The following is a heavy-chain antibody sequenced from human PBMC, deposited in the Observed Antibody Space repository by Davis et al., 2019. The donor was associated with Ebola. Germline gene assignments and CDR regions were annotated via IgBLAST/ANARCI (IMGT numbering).Heavy chain of an antibody. J-gene: IGHJ3*02. V-gene: IGHV1-69*13. Sequence: SVKVSCKASGGTFSSYAISWVRQAPGQGLEWMGGIIPIFGTGNYAQKFQGRVTITADESTSTAYMELSSLRFEDTAVYYCARDEGVRVAGRPYAFDIWGQGTMVTVSS. CDR1: GGTFSSYA. CDR3: ARDEGVRVAGRPYAFDI. CDR2: IIPIFGTG. D-gene: IGHD6-6*01.